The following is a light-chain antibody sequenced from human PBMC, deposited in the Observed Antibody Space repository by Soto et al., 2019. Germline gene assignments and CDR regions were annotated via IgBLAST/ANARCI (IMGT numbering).Light chain of an antibody. CDR2: KSD. J-gene: IGLJ2*01. Sequence: QSVLTQPPSASGTPGQRVSITCSGSDSNIGSNSVHWYQQFPGMAPKLLVYKSDQRPSGVPDRFSGSKSVTSASLAISGLRAEDEAEYYCATWDDGLSGVLFGGGTKLTVL. CDR3: ATWDDGLSGVL. CDR1: DSNIGSNS. V-gene: IGLV1-47*01.